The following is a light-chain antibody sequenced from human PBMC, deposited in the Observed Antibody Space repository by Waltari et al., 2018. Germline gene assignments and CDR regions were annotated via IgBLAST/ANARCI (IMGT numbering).Light chain of an antibody. V-gene: IGKV1-39*01. Sequence: DIQMTQSPSSLSASLGDRVTITCRASQTISTTLNWYQHRPGKVPKLLIYAATFLQSGVPSRFSGSGSGTDFTLTIRSLQPEDFVFYFCQQSYSAPPSFGGGTKVDVK. CDR2: AAT. CDR1: QTISTT. CDR3: QQSYSAPPS. J-gene: IGKJ4*01.